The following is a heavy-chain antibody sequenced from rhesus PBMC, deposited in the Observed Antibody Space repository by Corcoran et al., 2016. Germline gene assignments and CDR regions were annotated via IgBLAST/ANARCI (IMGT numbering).Heavy chain of an antibody. CDR3: ARYLYSGIFRGLDS. Sequence: QVPLQESGPGLVKPSETLSLTCAVSGGSIRSDYYYWSWIRQPPGQGLEWIGYIPYTGSTNYNPSLKSRVTIARDTSKNQFSLRLSSVTAADTAMYYCARYLYSGIFRGLDSWGQGVVVTVSS. CDR1: GGSIRSDYYY. CDR2: IPYTGST. J-gene: IGHJ6*01. V-gene: IGHV4-122*02. D-gene: IGHD2-27*01.